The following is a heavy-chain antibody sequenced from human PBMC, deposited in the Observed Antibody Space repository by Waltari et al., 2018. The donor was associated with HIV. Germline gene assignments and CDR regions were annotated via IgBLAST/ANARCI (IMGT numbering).Heavy chain of an antibody. CDR1: GGSISSYY. Sequence: QVQLQESGPGLVKPSETLSLTCTVSGGSISSYYWSWIRQPPGKGLEWIGYIYYSGSTNYTPSLKSRVTISVDTSKNQCSLKLSSVTAADTAVYYCARRISSSSGSVFDYWGQGTLVTVSS. V-gene: IGHV4-59*01. CDR2: IYYSGST. J-gene: IGHJ4*02. D-gene: IGHD6-6*01. CDR3: ARRISSSSGSVFDY.